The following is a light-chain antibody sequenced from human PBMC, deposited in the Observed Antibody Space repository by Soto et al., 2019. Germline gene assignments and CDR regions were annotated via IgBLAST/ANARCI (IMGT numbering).Light chain of an antibody. Sequence: IVLTHSPGTVSLSTGERATLSCRASQSVSSSYLAWYQQKPGQAPRLLIYGASSRATGIPDRFSGSGSGTDFTLTISRLEPEDFAVYYCQQYGSSPQTFGQGTKVDI. CDR2: GAS. J-gene: IGKJ1*01. CDR3: QQYGSSPQT. CDR1: QSVSSSY. V-gene: IGKV3-20*01.